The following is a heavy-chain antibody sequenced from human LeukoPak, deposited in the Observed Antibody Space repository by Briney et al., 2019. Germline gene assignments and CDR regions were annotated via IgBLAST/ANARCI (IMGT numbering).Heavy chain of an antibody. D-gene: IGHD4-23*01. V-gene: IGHV1-18*04. J-gene: IGHJ4*02. CDR3: ARTFNDRWSDYGDY. Sequence: GASVKVSCKASGYTFTNYKINWVRQAPGQGLEWMGWISPYNGDTNYAQNLQARVTMTTDTATSTAYMELRSLRSDDTAVYYCARTFNDRWSDYGDYWGQGTLVTVSS. CDR1: GYTFTNYK. CDR2: ISPYNGDT.